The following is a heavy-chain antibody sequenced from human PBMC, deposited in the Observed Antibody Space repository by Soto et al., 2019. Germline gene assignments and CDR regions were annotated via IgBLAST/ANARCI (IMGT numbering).Heavy chain of an antibody. J-gene: IGHJ3*02. CDR2: ISGSGGRT. CDR3: AKGGYYSLFDI. CDR1: GFPFSSYA. D-gene: IGHD3-16*01. V-gene: IGHV3-23*01. Sequence: PGGSLRLSCVASGFPFSSYAMSWVRQTPGKELEWVSGISGSGGRTYYAVAVKGRFTIARDNTNNTLSLQMHILRVEDTAVYFCAKGGYYSLFDIWGKGTMVTVSS.